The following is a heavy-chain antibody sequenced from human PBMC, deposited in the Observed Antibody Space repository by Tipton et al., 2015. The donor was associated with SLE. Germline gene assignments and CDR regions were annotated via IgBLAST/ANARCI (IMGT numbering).Heavy chain of an antibody. D-gene: IGHD1-26*01. V-gene: IGHV3-53*01. CDR2: IYSGGTT. J-gene: IGHJ4*02. CDR1: GFTVSSNY. CDR3: ARGDEGAIGY. Sequence: SLRLSCAASGFTVSSNYMTWVRQAPGKGLEWVSVIYSGGTTYYADSVKGRFTISRDNTKNSLYLQMNSLRAEDTAVYYCARGDEGAIGYWGQGTLVTVSS.